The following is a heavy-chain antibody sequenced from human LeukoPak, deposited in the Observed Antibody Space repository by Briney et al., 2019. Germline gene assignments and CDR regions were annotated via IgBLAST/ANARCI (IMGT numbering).Heavy chain of an antibody. CDR3: ARGALPAATPYYFDY. D-gene: IGHD2-2*01. Sequence: GASVKVSCKASGYTFTSYDISWVRQAPGQGLEWMGWISAYNGNTNYAQKLQGRVTMTTDTSTSTAYMELRSLRSDDTAVYYCARGALPAATPYYFDYWGQGTLVTVSS. V-gene: IGHV1-18*01. CDR2: ISAYNGNT. CDR1: GYTFTSYD. J-gene: IGHJ4*02.